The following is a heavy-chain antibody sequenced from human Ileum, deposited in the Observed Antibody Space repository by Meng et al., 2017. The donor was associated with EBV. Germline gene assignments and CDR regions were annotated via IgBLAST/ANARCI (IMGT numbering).Heavy chain of an antibody. CDR1: GGSVSSDKTA. Sequence: LQLQEAGPGRGQTAQSLPLSCVISGGSVSSDKTAWNWIRQSPSRGLEWLGRTYRRSRWYYDYALSVKSRINISPDTSKNQVSLQLNSVTDEDTGIYYCATSRIAKFDRWGQGTLVTVSS. CDR3: ATSRIAKFDR. CDR2: TYRRSRWYY. J-gene: IGHJ5*02. V-gene: IGHV6-1*01.